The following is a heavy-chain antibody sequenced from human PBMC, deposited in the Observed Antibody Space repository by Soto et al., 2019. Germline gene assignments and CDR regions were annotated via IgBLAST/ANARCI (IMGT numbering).Heavy chain of an antibody. V-gene: IGHV3-23*01. CDR1: GVTFTSYA. Sequence: EVQLLESGGGLVQPGGSLRLSCAASGVTFTSYAMTWVRQVPGEGLQWVSSLSKSGDSTYYADSVKGRFTTSRDNSKNTMYLQMNSLRAEDTSIYYCAKGSFGFDYWGQGTLVTVSS. J-gene: IGHJ4*02. D-gene: IGHD3-10*01. CDR2: LSKSGDST. CDR3: AKGSFGFDY.